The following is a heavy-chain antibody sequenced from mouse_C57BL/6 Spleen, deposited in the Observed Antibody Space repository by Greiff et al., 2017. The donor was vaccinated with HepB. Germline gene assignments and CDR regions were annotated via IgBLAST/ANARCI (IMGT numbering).Heavy chain of an antibody. D-gene: IGHD1-1*01. V-gene: IGHV1-5*01. CDR1: GYTFTSYW. J-gene: IGHJ4*01. CDR2: IYPGNSDT. Sequence: DVKLQESGTVLARPGASVKMSCKTSGYTFTSYWMHWVKQRPGQGLEWIGAIYPGNSDTSYNQKFKGKAKLTAVTSASTAYMELSSLTNEDSAVYYCTTDYYGSSYLYYYAMDYWGQGTSVTVSS. CDR3: TTDYYGSSYLYYYAMDY.